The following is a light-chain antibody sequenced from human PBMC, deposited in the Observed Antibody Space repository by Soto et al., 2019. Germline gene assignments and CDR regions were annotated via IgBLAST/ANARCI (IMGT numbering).Light chain of an antibody. J-gene: IGKJ4*01. CDR1: QSVSSY. Sequence: EIVLTQSPATLSLSPGGRATFSCRASQSVSSYLAWYQQKPGQAPRLLIYDASNRATGIPARFSGSGSGTDFTLTISSLEPEDFAVYYCQQRSNWLTFGGGTKVDIK. CDR3: QQRSNWLT. V-gene: IGKV3-11*01. CDR2: DAS.